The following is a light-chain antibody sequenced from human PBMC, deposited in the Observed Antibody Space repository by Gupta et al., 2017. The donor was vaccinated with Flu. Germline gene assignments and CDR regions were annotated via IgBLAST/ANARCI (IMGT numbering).Light chain of an antibody. CDR3: ATWDDRLSVWV. Sequence: QSVLTQPPPASGTPGQTVTISCSGSNSNIVVNFVYWYRQFPGTAPDLLIYRNNQRPSGVPDRFAGSKSGTSASLAISGLRAEDEADFYCATWDDRLSVWVFGGGTKLTVL. CDR2: RNN. CDR1: NSNIVVNF. J-gene: IGLJ3*02. V-gene: IGLV1-47*01.